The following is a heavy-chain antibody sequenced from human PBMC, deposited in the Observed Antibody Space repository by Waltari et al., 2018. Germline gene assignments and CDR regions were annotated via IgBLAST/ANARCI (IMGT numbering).Heavy chain of an antibody. J-gene: IGHJ4*02. CDR1: GGSISSGGYY. Sequence: QVQLQESGPGLVKPSQTLSLTCTVSGGSISSGGYYWSWIRQHPGKGLEWIGDIYYSGGTYDNPSLKSRVTISVDTSKNQFSLKLSSVTAADTAVYYCARDIAAAGMGFDYWGQGTLVTVSS. CDR2: IYYSGGT. D-gene: IGHD6-13*01. V-gene: IGHV4-31*03. CDR3: ARDIAAAGMGFDY.